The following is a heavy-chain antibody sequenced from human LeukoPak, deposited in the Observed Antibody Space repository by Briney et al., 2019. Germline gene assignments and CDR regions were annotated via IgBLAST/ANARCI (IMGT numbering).Heavy chain of an antibody. Sequence: SGGSLRLSCAASGFTFSSYAMSWVRQAPGKGLEWVSAISGSGGSTYYADSVKGRLTISRDNSKNTLYLQMNSLRAEDTAVYYCAKTSGSRLSSLFDYWGQGTLVTVSS. CDR2: ISGSGGST. J-gene: IGHJ4*02. D-gene: IGHD1-26*01. CDR3: AKTSGSRLSSLFDY. CDR1: GFTFSSYA. V-gene: IGHV3-23*01.